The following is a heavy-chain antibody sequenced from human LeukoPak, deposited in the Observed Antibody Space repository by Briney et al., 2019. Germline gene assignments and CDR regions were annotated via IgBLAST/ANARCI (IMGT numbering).Heavy chain of an antibody. J-gene: IGHJ4*02. V-gene: IGHV4-4*07. Sequence: PSETLSLTCTVSGGSISSYYWSWIRQPAGKGLEWIGRIYTSGSTNYNPSLKSRVTMSVDTSKNQFSLKLSSVTAADTAVYYCASYRYDSSGYYHDYWGQGTLVTVPS. D-gene: IGHD3-22*01. CDR1: GGSISSYY. CDR2: IYTSGST. CDR3: ASYRYDSSGYYHDY.